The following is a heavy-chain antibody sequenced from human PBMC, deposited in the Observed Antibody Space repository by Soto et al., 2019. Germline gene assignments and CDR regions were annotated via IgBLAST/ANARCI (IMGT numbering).Heavy chain of an antibody. CDR3: ARVRDSFGLDV. CDR2: IHYRGST. Sequence: PSETLSLTCTVSGGSITGAYYWNWNRQHPGKGLEWIGSIHYRGSTYYNPSLQSRITISLDRSNNQFSLNLSSVTAADTAVYYCARVRDSFGLDVWGQGTTVTVSS. CDR1: GGSITGAYY. D-gene: IGHD2-15*01. J-gene: IGHJ6*02. V-gene: IGHV4-31*03.